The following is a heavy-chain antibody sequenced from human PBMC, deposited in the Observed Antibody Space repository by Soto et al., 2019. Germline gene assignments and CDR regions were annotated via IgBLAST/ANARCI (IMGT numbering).Heavy chain of an antibody. Sequence: GGSLRLSCVASGFTLSNYGMHWVRQAPGKGLEWVAMISYNGNSKYYIDSVKGRFNISRDNSKNTLYLQMTSLRVEDTAVYHCAKDLYDNEWYNYFDPWGQGTPVTVSS. CDR2: ISYNGNSK. CDR1: GFTLSNYG. V-gene: IGHV3-30*18. CDR3: AKDLYDNEWYNYFDP. J-gene: IGHJ5*02. D-gene: IGHD3-3*01.